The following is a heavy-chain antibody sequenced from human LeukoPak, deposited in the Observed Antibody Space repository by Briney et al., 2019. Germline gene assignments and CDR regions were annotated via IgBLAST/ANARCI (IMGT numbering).Heavy chain of an antibody. D-gene: IGHD3-10*01. CDR1: GFTFSSYA. Sequence: GRSLRLSCAASGFTFSSYAMHWVRQAPGKGPEWVAVISYDGSNKYYADSVKGRFTISRDNSKNTLYLQMNSLRAEDTAVYYCARDSSSSGTKDFDYWGQGTLVTVSS. V-gene: IGHV3-30*04. CDR3: ARDSSSSGTKDFDY. J-gene: IGHJ4*02. CDR2: ISYDGSNK.